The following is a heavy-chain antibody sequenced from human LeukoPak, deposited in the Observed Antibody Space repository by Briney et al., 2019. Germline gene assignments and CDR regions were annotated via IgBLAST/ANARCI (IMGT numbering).Heavy chain of an antibody. Sequence: PGGSLRLSCVVSGFTFSSYGMHWVRQAPGKGLEWVAVISYDGSNKYYADSVKGRFTISRDNSKNTLYLQMHSLRAEDTAVFYCAKDAPPCSGGSCSSGYYFYGMDVWGKGTTVTVSS. V-gene: IGHV3-30*18. CDR3: AKDAPPCSGGSCSSGYYFYGMDV. CDR1: GFTFSSYG. D-gene: IGHD2-15*01. J-gene: IGHJ6*04. CDR2: ISYDGSNK.